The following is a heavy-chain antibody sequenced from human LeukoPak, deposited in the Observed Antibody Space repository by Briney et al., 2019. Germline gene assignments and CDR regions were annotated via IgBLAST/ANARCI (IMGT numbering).Heavy chain of an antibody. Sequence: GESLKISCEASGYTFGSFCIGWVRQMPGKSLEWMGIMFPSDSDTKYSPSFQGQVTISVDRSINTAYLEWNRLRASDTAMYYCAREAVRLDAFDIWGQGTMVTVSS. D-gene: IGHD4-17*01. CDR3: AREAVRLDAFDI. J-gene: IGHJ3*02. CDR2: MFPSDSDT. CDR1: GYTFGSFC. V-gene: IGHV5-51*01.